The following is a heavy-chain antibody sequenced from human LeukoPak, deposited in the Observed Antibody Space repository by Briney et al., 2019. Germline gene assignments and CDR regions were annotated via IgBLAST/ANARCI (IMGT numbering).Heavy chain of an antibody. D-gene: IGHD1-1*01. CDR3: AKASTGPEGAFDI. CDR2: ISWNSGSI. CDR1: GFTFDDYA. J-gene: IGHJ3*02. V-gene: IGHV3-9*01. Sequence: GGPLRLSCAASGFTFDDYAMHWVRQAPGKGLEWVSGISWNSGSIGYADSVKGRFTISRDNAKNSLYLQMNSLRAEDTALYYCAKASTGPEGAFDIWGQGTMVTVSS.